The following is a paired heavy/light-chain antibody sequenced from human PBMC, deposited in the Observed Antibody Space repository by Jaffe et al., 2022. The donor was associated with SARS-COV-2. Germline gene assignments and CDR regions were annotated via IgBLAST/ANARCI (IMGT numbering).Heavy chain of an antibody. J-gene: IGHJ5*02. Sequence: QVQLVESGGGVVQPGRSLRLSCAASGFTFSSYAMHWVRQAPGKGLEWVAVISYDGSNKYYADSVKGRFTISRDNSKNTLYLQMNSLRAEDTAVYYCARDGGLRFLEWLFGWFDPWGQGTLVTVSS. CDR2: ISYDGSNK. CDR1: GFTFSSYA. D-gene: IGHD3-3*01. V-gene: IGHV3-30-3*01. CDR3: ARDGGLRFLEWLFGWFDP.
Light chain of an antibody. J-gene: IGLJ2*01. CDR1: SSDVGSYNL. V-gene: IGLV2-23*02. CDR2: EVS. Sequence: QSALTQPASVSGSPGQSITISCTGTSSDVGSYNLVSWYQQHPGKAPKLMIYEVSKRPSGVSNRFSGSKSGNTASLTISGLQAEDEADYYCCSYAGSSSMVFGGGTKLTVL. CDR3: CSYAGSSSMV.